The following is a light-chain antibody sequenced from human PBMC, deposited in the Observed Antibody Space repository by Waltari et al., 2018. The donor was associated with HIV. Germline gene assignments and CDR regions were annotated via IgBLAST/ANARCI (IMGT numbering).Light chain of an antibody. J-gene: IGLJ3*02. CDR3: YSTESNGNHRV. Sequence: SYELTQPPSVSVSPGQTARITCSGDTLPKQYAHWYQQKSGQAPVLVIYEYIKRPSGIPGRFSGASSGTMAILTISGAQVEDEADYYCYSTESNGNHRVFGGGTKLTVL. CDR1: TLPKQY. V-gene: IGLV3-10*01. CDR2: EYI.